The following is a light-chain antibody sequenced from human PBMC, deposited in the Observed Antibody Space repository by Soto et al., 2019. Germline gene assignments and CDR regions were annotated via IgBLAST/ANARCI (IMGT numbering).Light chain of an antibody. Sequence: QSVLTQPPSASGTPGQSVTVSCSGGSSNIGKNPVNWYQQLPGAAPKLLIYRDDQRPSGVPDRFSASKSDASASLAISGLQSEDEADYCCATWDDGLGAPLFGGGTKLTVL. J-gene: IGLJ2*01. CDR2: RDD. CDR3: ATWDDGLGAPL. CDR1: SSNIGKNP. V-gene: IGLV1-44*01.